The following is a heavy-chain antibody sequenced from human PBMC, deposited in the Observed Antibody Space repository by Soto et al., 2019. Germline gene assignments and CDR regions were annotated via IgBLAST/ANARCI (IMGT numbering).Heavy chain of an antibody. D-gene: IGHD6-13*01. V-gene: IGHV3-33*01. CDR3: ARAQQLVGDNWFDP. Sequence: LRLSCAASGFTFSSYGMHWVRQAPGKGLEWVAVIWYDGSNKYYADSVKGRFTISRDNSKNTLYLQMNSLRAEDTAVYYCARAQQLVGDNWFDPWGQGTLVTVSS. CDR2: IWYDGSNK. J-gene: IGHJ5*01. CDR1: GFTFSSYG.